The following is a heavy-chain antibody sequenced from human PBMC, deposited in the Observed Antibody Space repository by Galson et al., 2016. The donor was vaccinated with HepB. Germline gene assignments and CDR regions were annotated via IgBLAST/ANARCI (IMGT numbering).Heavy chain of an antibody. CDR1: GFTFSDYY. J-gene: IGHJ5*02. V-gene: IGHV3-11*01. CDR3: ARDWTGYSNGGWFDP. CDR2: ISSSGRTT. Sequence: SLRLSCAASGFTFSDYYMTWIRQAPGKGLEWVAYISSSGRTTYYSDSVKGRFTLSRDNPKTFLYLQMNSLRVEDTAVYYGARDWTGYSNGGWFDPWGRGTLVTVSS. D-gene: IGHD6-19*01.